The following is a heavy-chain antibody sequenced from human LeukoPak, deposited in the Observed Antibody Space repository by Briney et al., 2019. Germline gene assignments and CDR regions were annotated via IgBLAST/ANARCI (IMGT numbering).Heavy chain of an antibody. CDR2: IYYSGST. Sequence: PSGTLSLTCTVSGGSISSYYWNWIRQPPGKGLEWIGYIYYSGSTNYNPSLKSRVTISVDTSKNQFSLKLSSVTAADTAVYYCARRSWELRSWYFYLWGRGTLVTVFS. CDR1: GGSISSYY. CDR3: ARRSWELRSWYFYL. J-gene: IGHJ2*01. D-gene: IGHD1-26*01. V-gene: IGHV4-59*01.